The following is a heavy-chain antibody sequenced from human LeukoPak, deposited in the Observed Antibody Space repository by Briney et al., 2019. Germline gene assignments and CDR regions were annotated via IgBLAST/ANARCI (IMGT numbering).Heavy chain of an antibody. Sequence: PSETLSLTCTVSGGSISSYYWSWIRQPPGKGLEWIGYIYYSGSTNYNPSLKSRVTISVDTSKNQFSLKLSSVTAADTAVYYCARLDTAMVSSFDCWGQGTLVTVSS. V-gene: IGHV4-59*08. CDR3: ARLDTAMVSSFDC. CDR2: IYYSGST. CDR1: GGSISSYY. J-gene: IGHJ4*02. D-gene: IGHD5-18*01.